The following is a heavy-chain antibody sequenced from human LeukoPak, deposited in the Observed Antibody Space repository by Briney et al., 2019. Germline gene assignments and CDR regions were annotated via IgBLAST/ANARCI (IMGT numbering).Heavy chain of an antibody. D-gene: IGHD3-10*01. Sequence: ASVKVSCKASGYTFSIYGFSWVRQAPGQGLEWMGWISVYNGNTNYAQKFQGRVTMTTDTSTSTAHMELRSLRSDDTAVYYCARANMVRGVGSFFDRNWFDPWGQGTLVTVSS. CDR1: GYTFSIYG. J-gene: IGHJ5*02. CDR3: ARANMVRGVGSFFDRNWFDP. CDR2: ISVYNGNT. V-gene: IGHV1-18*01.